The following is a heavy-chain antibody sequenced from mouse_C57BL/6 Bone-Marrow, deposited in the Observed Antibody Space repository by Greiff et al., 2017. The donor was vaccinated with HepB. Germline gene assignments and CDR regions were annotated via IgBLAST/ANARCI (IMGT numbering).Heavy chain of an antibody. CDR2: IYPGSGST. CDR1: GYTFTSYW. D-gene: IGHD1-1*01. Sequence: QVQLQQPGAELVKPGASVKMSCKASGYTFTSYWITWVKQRTGQGLEWIGDIYPGSGSTTYNEKFKSKATLTVDTSSSTAYMQLRSLTSEDSAVYYCASYYYGSSSPFDYWGQGTTLTVSS. CDR3: ASYYYGSSSPFDY. J-gene: IGHJ2*01. V-gene: IGHV1-55*01.